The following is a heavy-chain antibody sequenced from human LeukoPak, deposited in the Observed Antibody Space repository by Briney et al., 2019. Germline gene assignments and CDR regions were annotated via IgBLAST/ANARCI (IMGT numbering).Heavy chain of an antibody. V-gene: IGHV1-46*01. CDR2: INPSGGST. D-gene: IGHD3-22*01. CDR1: GYTFTGYY. J-gene: IGHJ4*02. CDR3: ARDADDSSGYSNFDY. Sequence: ASVKVSCTASGYTFTGYYIHWVRQAPGQGLEWMGIINPSGGSTSYAQKFQGRVTITRDTSTSTVYMELRSLRSEDTAVYYCARDADDSSGYSNFDYWGQGTLVTVSS.